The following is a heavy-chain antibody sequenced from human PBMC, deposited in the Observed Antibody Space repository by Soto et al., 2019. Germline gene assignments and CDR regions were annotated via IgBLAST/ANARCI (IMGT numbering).Heavy chain of an antibody. V-gene: IGHV3-48*02. D-gene: IGHD4-17*01. CDR1: GFTFSSYS. J-gene: IGHJ4*02. CDR3: ARVYFSFGDYVSWFGY. Sequence: GGSLRLSCAASGFTFSSYSMNWVRQAPGKGLEWVSYISSSSSTIYYADSVKGRFTISRDNAKNSLYLQMNSLRDEDTAVYYCARVYFSFGDYVSWFGYWGQGTLVTVSS. CDR2: ISSSSSTI.